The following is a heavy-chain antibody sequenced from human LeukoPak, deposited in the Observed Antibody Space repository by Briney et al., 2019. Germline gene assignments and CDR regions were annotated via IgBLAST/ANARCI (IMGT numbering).Heavy chain of an antibody. J-gene: IGHJ4*02. CDR2: ISYDGSNK. CDR1: GFTFSSYA. CDR3: ARDVVVVAAIDLFAFGY. Sequence: GRSLRLSCAASGFTFSSYAMHWVRQAPGEGLEWVAVISYDGSNKYYADSVKGRFTISRDNSKNTLYLQMNSLRAEDTAVYYCARDVVVVAAIDLFAFGYWGQGTLVTVSS. D-gene: IGHD2-15*01. V-gene: IGHV3-30-3*01.